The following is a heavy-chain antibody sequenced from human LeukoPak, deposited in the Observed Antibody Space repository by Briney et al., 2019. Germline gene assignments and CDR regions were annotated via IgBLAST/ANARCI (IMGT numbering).Heavy chain of an antibody. V-gene: IGHV4-34*01. CDR2: INHSGST. D-gene: IGHD6-19*01. CDR3: ARGQREQWLALFDY. Sequence: SETLSLTCAVYGGSFSGYYWSWIRQPPGKGLEWVGEINHSGSTNYDPSLKSRVTISVDTSKNQFSLKLSSVPAADTAVYYCARGQREQWLALFDYWGQGTLVTVSS. CDR1: GGSFSGYY. J-gene: IGHJ4*02.